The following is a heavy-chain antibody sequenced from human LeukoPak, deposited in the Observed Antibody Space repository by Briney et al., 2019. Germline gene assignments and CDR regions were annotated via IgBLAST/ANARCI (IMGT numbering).Heavy chain of an antibody. CDR2: ISGRSDGP. Sequence: GGSLRLSCAASGFSFSSYSMRWVRQAAGKGLEWVSSISGRSDGPYYADSVKGRFTTSRDNSKSTMYLQINNVRAEDAAVYYCAKDPLNYGGHYFDNWGQGTRVTVSS. D-gene: IGHD4-23*01. CDR3: AKDPLNYGGHYFDN. CDR1: GFSFSSYS. V-gene: IGHV3-23*01. J-gene: IGHJ4*02.